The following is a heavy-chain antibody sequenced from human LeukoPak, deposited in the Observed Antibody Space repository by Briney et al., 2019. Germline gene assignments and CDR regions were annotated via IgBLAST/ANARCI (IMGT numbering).Heavy chain of an antibody. Sequence: GSLRLSCAAPGFSVRCEYMTWVRQAPGKGLEWVSVIYSGGSTYYADSVKGRFTISRDNSKNTLYLQMNNVRVEDTAVYFCARYHTALNYWGQGTLVTASS. V-gene: IGHV3-53*01. CDR2: IYSGGST. J-gene: IGHJ4*02. CDR3: ARYHTALNY. CDR1: GFSVRCEY. D-gene: IGHD5-18*01.